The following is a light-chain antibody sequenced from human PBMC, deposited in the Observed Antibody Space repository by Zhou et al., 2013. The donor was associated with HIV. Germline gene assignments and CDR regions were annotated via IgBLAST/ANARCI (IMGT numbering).Light chain of an antibody. V-gene: IGKV1-13*02. CDR3: QQFNSYPRT. J-gene: IGKJ3*01. Sequence: AIQLTQSPSSLSASIGDRVTITCRASQGISSALAWYQQKPGKAPKLLISDASSLESGVPSRFRGSVSGTDFTLTISSLQPEDFATYYCQQFNSYPRTFGPGTKVNIK. CDR1: QGISSA. CDR2: DAS.